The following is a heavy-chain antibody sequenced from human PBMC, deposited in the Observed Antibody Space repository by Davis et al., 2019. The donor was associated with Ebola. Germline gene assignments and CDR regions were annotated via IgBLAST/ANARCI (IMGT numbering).Heavy chain of an antibody. CDR1: GFTVSGNY. CDR2: IYIDGTT. D-gene: IGHD5-24*01. V-gene: IGHV3-53*01. J-gene: IGHJ3*01. CDR3: ARGDGYNFWTV. Sequence: AGSLTLSCAASGFTVSGNYMSWVRQAPGKGLEWVSVIYIDGTTYYADSVKSRFTISRDNSKNTLYLQMNSLGAEDTAVYYCARGDGYNFWTVWGQGTMVTVSS.